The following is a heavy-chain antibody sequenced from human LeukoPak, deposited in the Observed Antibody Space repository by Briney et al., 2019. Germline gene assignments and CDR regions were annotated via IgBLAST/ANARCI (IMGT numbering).Heavy chain of an antibody. CDR1: GFTFNSFA. J-gene: IGHJ4*02. CDR3: ARDRDSSGYNYYFDY. V-gene: IGHV3-30*03. D-gene: IGHD3-22*01. CDR2: VSYDGSNQ. Sequence: PGRSLRLSCAASGFTFNSFAMHWVRQAPGKGLEWVAIVSYDGSNQYYSDSVKGRFTISRDNSKNTLYLQMNSLRAEDTALYYCARDRDSSGYNYYFDYWGQGTLVTVSS.